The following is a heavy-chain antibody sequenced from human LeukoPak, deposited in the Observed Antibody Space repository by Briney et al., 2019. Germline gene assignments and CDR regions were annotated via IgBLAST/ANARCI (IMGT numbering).Heavy chain of an antibody. CDR2: INHSGST. V-gene: IGHV4-34*01. CDR1: GGSFSGYY. CDR3: ARPRPYYDYVWGSYRLRYYFDY. D-gene: IGHD3-16*02. Sequence: PSETLSLTCAVYGGSFSGYYWSWIRQPPGKGLEWIGEINHSGSTNYNPSLKSRVTISVDTSKNQFSLKLSSVTAADTAVYYCARPRPYYDYVWGSYRLRYYFDYWGQGTLVTVSS. J-gene: IGHJ4*02.